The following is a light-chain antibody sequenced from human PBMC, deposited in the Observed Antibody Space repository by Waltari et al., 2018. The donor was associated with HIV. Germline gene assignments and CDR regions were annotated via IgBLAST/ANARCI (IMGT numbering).Light chain of an antibody. V-gene: IGKV3-15*01. CDR1: QSVSSN. Sequence: LVMTQSPATLPVSPGETATPTCRASQSVSSNLTWYQQKPGQAPRLLIYGASTRASGIPVRFSGSGSGTEFTLTISSLQSEDFAVYYCQQYNNWRRTFGGGTKVEIK. CDR2: GAS. CDR3: QQYNNWRRT. J-gene: IGKJ4*01.